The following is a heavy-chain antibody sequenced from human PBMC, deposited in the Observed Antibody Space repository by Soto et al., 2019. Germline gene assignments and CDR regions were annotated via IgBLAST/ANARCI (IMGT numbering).Heavy chain of an antibody. V-gene: IGHV1-18*01. CDR1: GYTFTSYG. CDR3: ARIDSYYDSSGYGRAFDI. CDR2: ISAYNGNT. Sequence: QVQLVQSGAEVKKPGASVKVSCKASGYTFTSYGISWVRQAPGQGLEWMGWISAYNGNTNYAQKLQGRVTMTTDTSTSTAYMELRSLRSDDTAVYYCARIDSYYDSSGYGRAFDIWGQGTMVTVSS. D-gene: IGHD3-22*01. J-gene: IGHJ3*02.